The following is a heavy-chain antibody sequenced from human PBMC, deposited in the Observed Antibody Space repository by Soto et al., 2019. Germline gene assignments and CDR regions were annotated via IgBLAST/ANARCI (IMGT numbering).Heavy chain of an antibody. D-gene: IGHD3-10*02. CDR2: IRSSSSFI. J-gene: IGHJ6*02. CDR3: ARVVDVRGAITYYYDYYAMDV. CDR1: GFTFSSYS. V-gene: IGHV3-21*01. Sequence: EVQLVESGGGLVKPGGSLRLSCAASGFTFSSYSMSWVRQAQGKGLEWVSSIRSSSSFIYYADSVRGRFTISRDNAKNSLYLQMNSLRAEDTAVYYCARVVDVRGAITYYYDYYAMDVWGQGTTVTVSS.